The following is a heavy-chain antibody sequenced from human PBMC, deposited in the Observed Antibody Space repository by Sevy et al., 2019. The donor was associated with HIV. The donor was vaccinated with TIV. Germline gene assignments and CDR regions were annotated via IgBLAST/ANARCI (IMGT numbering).Heavy chain of an antibody. CDR2: INEDGSQI. D-gene: IGHD1-1*01. CDR3: VKAIYKDDSA. Sequence: GESLKISCAAPGLFFSAYWMTWVRQVPGKGLEWVANINEDGSQINYFHSVRGRFTISRDNTKNSLYLQMNSMRVEDSATYYCVKAIYKDDSAWGQGTLVTVSS. J-gene: IGHJ4*02. V-gene: IGHV3-7*03. CDR1: GLFFSAYW.